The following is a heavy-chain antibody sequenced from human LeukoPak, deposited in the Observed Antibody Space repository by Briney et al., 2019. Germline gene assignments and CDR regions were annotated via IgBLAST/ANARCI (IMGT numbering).Heavy chain of an antibody. Sequence: WESLRISCKGSGYSFTSFWIRWVRQMPGKGPEWRGRFVPSDSYTIYSPSFQGHVTISADKSISTAYLQWSSLKASDTAMYYCARHGRVVVVANHRMEVWGKGPTLSVSS. V-gene: IGHV5-10-1*01. D-gene: IGHD2-15*01. CDR3: ARHGRVVVVANHRMEV. CDR2: FVPSDSYT. J-gene: IGHJ6*04. CDR1: GYSFTSFW.